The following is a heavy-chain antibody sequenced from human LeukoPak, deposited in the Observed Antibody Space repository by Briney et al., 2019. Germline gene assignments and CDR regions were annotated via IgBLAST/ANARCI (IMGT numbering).Heavy chain of an antibody. CDR2: IYYSGGT. D-gene: IGHD2-15*01. J-gene: IGHJ4*02. V-gene: IGHV4-39*07. CDR1: GGSISSRSYY. Sequence: SETLSLTCSVSGGSISSRSYYWGWIRQPPGKGLEWIGSIYYSGGTYYNPSLQSRVTISEDTSKNQLSLKLSSVTAADTAVYFCARDPYCTGGSCYHRFDYWGQGTLVTVSS. CDR3: ARDPYCTGGSCYHRFDY.